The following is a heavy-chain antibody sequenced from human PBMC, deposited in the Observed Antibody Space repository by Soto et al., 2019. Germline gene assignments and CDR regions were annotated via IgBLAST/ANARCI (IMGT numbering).Heavy chain of an antibody. CDR1: GGTFSSYT. D-gene: IGHD4-17*01. CDR2: IIPILDTV. V-gene: IGHV1-69*08. Sequence: QVQLVQSGAEVKKPGSSVKVSCKASGGTFSSYTIGWVRQAPGQGLEWMGRIIPILDTVNYAQKFQGRVTITADKSTSIAYMELRSLRAEDTAVYYCERVIYGDYGSGHCYYMDVWGKGTPVTVSS. CDR3: ERVIYGDYGSGHCYYMDV. J-gene: IGHJ6*03.